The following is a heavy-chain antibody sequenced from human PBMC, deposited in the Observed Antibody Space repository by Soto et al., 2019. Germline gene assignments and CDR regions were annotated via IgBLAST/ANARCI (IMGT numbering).Heavy chain of an antibody. D-gene: IGHD3-10*01. CDR3: AKPYGPLAFDY. Sequence: EVQLLESGGGLVQPGGSLRLSCAASGFNFNIHALTWVRQAPGKRLEWVSTMTDTDGTKYYADSVKGRFTISRDSSTNTTYLQLNSLRFEDTAVYYCAKPYGPLAFDYWGQGTLVTVSS. CDR2: MTDTDGTK. J-gene: IGHJ4*02. V-gene: IGHV3-23*01. CDR1: GFNFNIHA.